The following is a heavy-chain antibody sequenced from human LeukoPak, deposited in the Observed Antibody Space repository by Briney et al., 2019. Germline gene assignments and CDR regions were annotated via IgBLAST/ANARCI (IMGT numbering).Heavy chain of an antibody. J-gene: IGHJ4*02. CDR3: AKPHGAAY. CDR2: ISYNGDDT. D-gene: IGHD3-10*01. CDR1: GFIFSDYD. Sequence: GGSPRLSCAASGFIFSDYDMTWVRQAPGKGLEWVSLISYNGDDTFYADSVKGRFTISRDNSKNTLYLHIDSLRVDDTAMYFCAKPHGAAYWGQGTLVTVSS. V-gene: IGHV3-23*01.